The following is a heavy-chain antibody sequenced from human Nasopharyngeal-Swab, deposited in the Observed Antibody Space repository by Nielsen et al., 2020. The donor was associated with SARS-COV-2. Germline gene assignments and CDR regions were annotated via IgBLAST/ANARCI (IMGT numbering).Heavy chain of an antibody. CDR1: GYTFTSYY. CDR2: INPSGGST. V-gene: IGHV1-46*01. D-gene: IGHD3-16*02. J-gene: IGHJ3*02. CDR3: ARDRGVNDYVWGSYRKSDAFDI. Sequence: ASVKVSCKASGYTFTSYYMHWVRQAPEQGLEWMGIINPSGGSTSYAQKFQGRVTMTRDTSTSTVYMELSSLRSEDTAVYYCARDRGVNDYVWGSYRKSDAFDIWGQGTMVTVSS.